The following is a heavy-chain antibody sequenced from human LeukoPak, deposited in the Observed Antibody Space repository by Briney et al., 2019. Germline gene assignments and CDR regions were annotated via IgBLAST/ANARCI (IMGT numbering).Heavy chain of an antibody. D-gene: IGHD3-22*01. CDR1: GYTFTSYD. J-gene: IGHJ4*02. Sequence: ASVKVSCKASGYTFTSYDINWVRQATGQGLEWMGWMNPNSGNTGYAQKFQGRVTMTRNTSISTAYMELSSLRSEDTAVYYCAGVGHYYDSSGYYPFDYWGQGTLVTVSS. CDR2: MNPNSGNT. CDR3: AGVGHYYDSSGYYPFDY. V-gene: IGHV1-8*01.